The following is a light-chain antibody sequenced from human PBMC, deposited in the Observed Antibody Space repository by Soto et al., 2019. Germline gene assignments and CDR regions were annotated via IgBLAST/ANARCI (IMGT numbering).Light chain of an antibody. Sequence: DIQMTQSPSSLSASVGDRVTITCQASQDISNYLNWYQQKPGKAPKLLIYDASNLETGVPSRFSGSGSGTDLTFTISSLQPEDIATYYCQQYDNLPYTFGQGTKVDIK. CDR2: DAS. CDR1: QDISNY. J-gene: IGKJ2*01. V-gene: IGKV1-33*01. CDR3: QQYDNLPYT.